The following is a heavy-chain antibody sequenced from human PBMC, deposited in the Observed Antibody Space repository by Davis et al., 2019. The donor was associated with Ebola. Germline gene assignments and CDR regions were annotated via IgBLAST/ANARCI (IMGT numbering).Heavy chain of an antibody. D-gene: IGHD6-19*01. CDR2: ISSPGRLT. Sequence: PGGSLRLSCAASGFKLSSYEMTWVRQAPGKGLEWVSFISSPGRLTYYADSVKGRFTISRDDAKNSLYLQINGLTAEDTAVYYCTRRPSVALQGGGGISDFWGQGTLVTVS. V-gene: IGHV3-48*03. J-gene: IGHJ4*02. CDR3: TRRPSVALQGGGGISDF. CDR1: GFKLSSYE.